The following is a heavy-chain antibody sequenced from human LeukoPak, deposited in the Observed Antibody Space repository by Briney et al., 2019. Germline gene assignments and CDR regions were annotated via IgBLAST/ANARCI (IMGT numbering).Heavy chain of an antibody. Sequence: PGGSLRLSCAASGFTFSSYAMPWVRQAPGKGLEYVSAISSNGGSTYYANSVKGRFTISRDNSKNTLYLQMGSLRAEDMAVYYCARVSSNYNYYGMDVWGQGTTVTVSS. CDR3: ARVSSNYNYYGMDV. V-gene: IGHV3-64*01. CDR1: GFTFSSYA. CDR2: ISSNGGST. D-gene: IGHD4-4*01. J-gene: IGHJ6*02.